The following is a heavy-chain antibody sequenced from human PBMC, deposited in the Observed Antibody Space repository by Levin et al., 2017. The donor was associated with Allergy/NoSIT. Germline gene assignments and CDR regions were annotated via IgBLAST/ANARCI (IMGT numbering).Heavy chain of an antibody. CDR3: AKGIRFSRRDYAFDI. V-gene: IGHV3-30*18. J-gene: IGHJ3*02. CDR1: GFIFSNYD. D-gene: IGHD3-3*01. CDR2: ISYDGSNK. Sequence: PGGSLRLSCTASGFIFSNYDIHWVRQGPGKGLEWVAVISYDGSNKYYADSVKGRFTISRDNSRNTLYLQMNSLGADDTAVYYCAKGIRFSRRDYAFDIWGQGTMVTVSS.